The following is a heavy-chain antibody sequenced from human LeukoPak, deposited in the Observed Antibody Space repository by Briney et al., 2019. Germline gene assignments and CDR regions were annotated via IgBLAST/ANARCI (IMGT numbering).Heavy chain of an antibody. CDR1: GFTVSSNY. V-gene: IGHV4-30-4*08. Sequence: LRLSCAASGFTVSSNYMSWVRQAPGKGLEWIGYIYYSGSTYYNPSLKSRVTISVDTSKNQFSLKLSSVTAADTAVYYCARDIPSRYCSSTSCSNWFDPWGQGTLVTVSS. D-gene: IGHD2-2*01. J-gene: IGHJ5*02. CDR2: IYYSGST. CDR3: ARDIPSRYCSSTSCSNWFDP.